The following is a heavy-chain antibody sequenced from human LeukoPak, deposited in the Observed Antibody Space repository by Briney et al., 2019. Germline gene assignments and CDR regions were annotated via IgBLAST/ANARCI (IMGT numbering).Heavy chain of an antibody. CDR2: ISGSGGRT. Sequence: GGSLGLSCAASGFTFSSYAMSWVRQAPGKGLEWVSAISGSGGRTYYADSVKGRFTISRDNSKNTLYLQMNSLRAEETAVYYCAKDLSMVRGVSDYWGQGTLVTVSS. CDR3: AKDLSMVRGVSDY. D-gene: IGHD3-10*01. V-gene: IGHV3-23*01. CDR1: GFTFSSYA. J-gene: IGHJ4*02.